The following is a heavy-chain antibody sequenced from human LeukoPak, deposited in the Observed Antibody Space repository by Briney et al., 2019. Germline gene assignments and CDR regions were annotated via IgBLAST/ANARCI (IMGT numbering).Heavy chain of an antibody. Sequence: GESLRISCKVSGYSFTTYWISWVRQMPGKGLEWMGRIDPTDSYTDHSPSFQGHVTISVDRSISTAYLQWSSLKGPDTAMYYCARQIENIASLDYWGQGTLVTVSS. CDR1: GYSFTTYW. D-gene: IGHD2/OR15-2a*01. V-gene: IGHV5-10-1*01. CDR2: IDPTDSYT. CDR3: ARQIENIASLDY. J-gene: IGHJ4*02.